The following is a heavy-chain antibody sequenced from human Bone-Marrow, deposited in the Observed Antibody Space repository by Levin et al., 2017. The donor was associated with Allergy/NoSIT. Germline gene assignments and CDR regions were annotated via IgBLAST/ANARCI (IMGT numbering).Heavy chain of an antibody. Sequence: SQTLSLTCTVSGGSISSGDYYWSWIRQPPGKGLEWIGYIYYSGSTYYNPSLKSRVTISVDTSKNQFSLKLSSVTAADTAVYYCAREGYCSSTSCYPARPIDYWGQGTLVTVSS. CDR3: AREGYCSSTSCYPARPIDY. V-gene: IGHV4-30-4*01. D-gene: IGHD2-2*01. J-gene: IGHJ4*02. CDR1: GGSISSGDYY. CDR2: IYYSGST.